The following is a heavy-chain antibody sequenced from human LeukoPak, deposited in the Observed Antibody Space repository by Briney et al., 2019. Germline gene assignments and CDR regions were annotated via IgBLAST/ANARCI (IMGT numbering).Heavy chain of an antibody. CDR1: WYSFTNYL. J-gene: IGHJ5*02. CDR3: ARQDSSSWFDP. V-gene: IGHV5-51*01. D-gene: IGHD6-13*01. CDR2: IYPGDSDT. Sequence: GALKDSRKGSWYSFTNYLVGLGPQMPGKSLGWMGIIYPGDSDTRYSPSFQGQVTISADKSISTAYLQWSSLKTSDTAMYYCARQDSSSWFDPWGQGTLVTVSS.